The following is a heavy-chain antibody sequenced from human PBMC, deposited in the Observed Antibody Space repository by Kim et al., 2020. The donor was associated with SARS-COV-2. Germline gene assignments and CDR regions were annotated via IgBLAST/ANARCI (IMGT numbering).Heavy chain of an antibody. D-gene: IGHD2-21*02. J-gene: IGHJ6*02. CDR3: ARLGGPSYCGGDCYWYYYGMDV. CDR1: GYSFTSYW. Sequence: GESLKISCKGSGYSFTSYWIGWVRQMPGKGLEWMGIIYPGDSDTRYSPSFQGQVTISADKSISTAYLQWSSLKASDTAMYYCARLGGPSYCGGDCYWYYYGMDVWGQGTTVTVSS. V-gene: IGHV5-51*01. CDR2: IYPGDSDT.